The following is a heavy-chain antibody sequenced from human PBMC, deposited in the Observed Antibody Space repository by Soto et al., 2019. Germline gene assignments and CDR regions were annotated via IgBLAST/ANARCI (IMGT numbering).Heavy chain of an antibody. D-gene: IGHD6-19*01. J-gene: IGHJ6*02. CDR2: IRSKAYGGTT. CDR1: GFTFGDYA. CDR3: TREAKSSGWYVNYYYYYYGMDV. V-gene: IGHV3-49*04. Sequence: PGGSLRLSCTASGFTFGDYAMSWVHQAPGKGLEWVGFIRSKAYGGTTEYAASVKGRFTISRDDSKSIAYLQMNSLKTEDTAVYYCTREAKSSGWYVNYYYYYYGMDVWGQGTTVTVSS.